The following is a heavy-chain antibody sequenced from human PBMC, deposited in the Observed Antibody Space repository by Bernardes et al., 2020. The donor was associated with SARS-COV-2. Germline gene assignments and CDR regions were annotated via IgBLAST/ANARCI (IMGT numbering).Heavy chain of an antibody. Sequence: GGSLRLSCVGSGFTFNTYAMYWVRQAPGKGLEYVSAISYNGGSAYYADSVKGRFTISRDNSQNTLFLQMRSLRVEDMAVYYCARAPITMVRGIELNYWGQGT. V-gene: IGHV3-64*02. CDR3: ARAPITMVRGIELNY. D-gene: IGHD3-10*01. J-gene: IGHJ4*02. CDR1: GFTFNTYA. CDR2: ISYNGGSA.